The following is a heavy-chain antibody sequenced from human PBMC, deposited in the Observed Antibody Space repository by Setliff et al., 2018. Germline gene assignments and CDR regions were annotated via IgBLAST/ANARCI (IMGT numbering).Heavy chain of an antibody. Sequence: SLKISCAASGFTFSSYEMNWVRQAPGKGLEWVSYISSSGSTIFYADSVKGRFTIPRDNAKKSLYLQMNSLRAEDTAVYYCACPDILTGLSDYWGQGTLVTVSS. CDR3: ACPDILTGLSDY. V-gene: IGHV3-48*03. CDR1: GFTFSSYE. CDR2: ISSSGSTI. D-gene: IGHD3-9*01. J-gene: IGHJ4*02.